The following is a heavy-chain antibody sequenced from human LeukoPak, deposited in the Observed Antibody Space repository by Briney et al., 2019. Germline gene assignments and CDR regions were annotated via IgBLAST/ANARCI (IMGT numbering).Heavy chain of an antibody. J-gene: IGHJ4*02. Sequence: ASVKVSCKASGYTFTSHFMHWVRQAPGQGLEWMGIINPRGGSTSYTQKFQGRVTMTRDTSTSTVYMELSSLRAEDTAVYYCAKIKRQLECILDYWGQGTLVTVSS. CDR2: INPRGGST. CDR3: AKIKRQLECILDY. D-gene: IGHD1-1*01. CDR1: GYTFTSHF. V-gene: IGHV1-46*01.